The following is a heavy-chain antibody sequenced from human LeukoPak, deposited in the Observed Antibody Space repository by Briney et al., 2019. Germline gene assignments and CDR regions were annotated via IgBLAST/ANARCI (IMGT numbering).Heavy chain of an antibody. CDR1: GFTFSSYS. V-gene: IGHV3-23*01. CDR2: IIGSGGST. D-gene: IGHD1-26*01. CDR3: ARERYGAVGATFGPLDY. Sequence: PGGSLRLSCAASGFTFSSYSMSWVRQAPGEGREWVSAIIGSGGSTYYADSVKGRFPISRDNSKNTLYLQMDSLRAEDTAIYYIARERYGAVGATFGPLDYWGQGTLVTVSS. J-gene: IGHJ4*02.